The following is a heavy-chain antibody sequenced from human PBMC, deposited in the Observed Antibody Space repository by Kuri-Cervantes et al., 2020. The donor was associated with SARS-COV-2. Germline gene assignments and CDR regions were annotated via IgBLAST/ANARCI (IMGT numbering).Heavy chain of an antibody. V-gene: IGHV1-69*13. CDR2: IIPIFGTA. CDR3: ARERPFPIAVAANYYYYGMDV. CDR1: GGTFSSYA. D-gene: IGHD6-19*01. J-gene: IGHJ6*02. Sequence: SVKVSCKASGGTFSSYAISWVRQAPGQGLEWMGGIIPIFGTANYAQKFQGRVTITADESTSTAYMELSSLRSEDTAVYYCARERPFPIAVAANYYYYGMDVWGQGTTVTVSS.